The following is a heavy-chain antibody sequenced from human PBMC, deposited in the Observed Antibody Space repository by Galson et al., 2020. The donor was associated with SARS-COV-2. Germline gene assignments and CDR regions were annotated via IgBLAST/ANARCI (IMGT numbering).Heavy chain of an antibody. Sequence: ASVKVSCKTSGYTFIDYYIHWVRQAPGQGLEYMGWIKPDSGGTHYAQKFQGRVTMTRDTSISTAYMELSSLRSDDAAVYYCARDWEYQLLHFWFDPWGQGTLVTVSS. J-gene: IGHJ5*02. V-gene: IGHV1-2*02. CDR3: ARDWEYQLLHFWFDP. CDR2: IKPDSGGT. CDR1: GYTFIDYY. D-gene: IGHD2-2*01.